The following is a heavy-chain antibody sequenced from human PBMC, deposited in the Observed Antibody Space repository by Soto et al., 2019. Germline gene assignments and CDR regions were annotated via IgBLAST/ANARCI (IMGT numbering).Heavy chain of an antibody. V-gene: IGHV3-21*01. D-gene: IGHD3-3*01. CDR1: GFTFSSYS. Sequence: EVQLVESGGGLVKPGGSLRLSCAASGFTFSSYSMNWVRQAPGKGLEWVSSISSSSSYIYYADSVKGRFTISRDNAKNSLYLQMNSLRAEDTAVYYCARDGGREITIFGVNPYYYYGMDVWGQGTTVTVSS. J-gene: IGHJ6*02. CDR3: ARDGGREITIFGVNPYYYYGMDV. CDR2: ISSSSSYI.